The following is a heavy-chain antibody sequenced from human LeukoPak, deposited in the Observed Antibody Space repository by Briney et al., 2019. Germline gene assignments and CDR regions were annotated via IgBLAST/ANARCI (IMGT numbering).Heavy chain of an antibody. CDR1: GFTFSSYW. CDR2: IKQDGSEK. Sequence: GGSLRLSCAASGFTFSSYWMSWVRQAPGKGLEWVANIKQDGSEKYYVDSVKGRFTISRDNAKNSLYLQMNSLRVEDTAVYYCARDRYYVSGSYFRHYYMDVWGKGTTVTISS. D-gene: IGHD3-10*01. CDR3: ARDRYYVSGSYFRHYYMDV. V-gene: IGHV3-7*01. J-gene: IGHJ6*03.